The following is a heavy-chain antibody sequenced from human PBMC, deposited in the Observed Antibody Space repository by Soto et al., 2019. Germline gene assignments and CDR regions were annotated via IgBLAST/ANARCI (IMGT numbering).Heavy chain of an antibody. V-gene: IGHV4-34*01. CDR3: ARDAREPLGYCSGGSCYYGMDV. CDR1: GGSLSGYY. CDR2: INHSGST. Sequence: SETLSLTCAVYGGSLSGYYWSWIRQPPGKGLEWIGEINHSGSTNDNPSLKKRVTISVATSKNQFSLKLSSVTAADTVVYCCARDAREPLGYCSGGSCYYGMDVWGQGTTVTVSS. J-gene: IGHJ6*02. D-gene: IGHD2-15*01.